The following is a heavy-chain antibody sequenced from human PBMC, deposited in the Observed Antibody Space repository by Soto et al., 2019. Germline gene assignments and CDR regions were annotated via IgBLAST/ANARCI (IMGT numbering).Heavy chain of an antibody. CDR3: ARDRCSSTSCSSSRFDP. J-gene: IGHJ5*02. D-gene: IGHD2-2*01. V-gene: IGHV1-18*01. Sequence: ASVKVSCKASGYTFTSYGISWVRQAPGQGLEWMGWISAYNGNTNYAQKLQGRVTMTTDTSTSTAYMELRSLRSDDTAVYYCARDRCSSTSCSSSRFDPWGQGTLVTVSS. CDR1: GYTFTSYG. CDR2: ISAYNGNT.